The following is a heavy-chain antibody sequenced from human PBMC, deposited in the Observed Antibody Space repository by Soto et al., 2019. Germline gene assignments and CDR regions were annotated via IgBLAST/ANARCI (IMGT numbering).Heavy chain of an antibody. CDR1: GGSISSYY. D-gene: IGHD3-22*01. CDR3: ARDSNYYDSSGYLTRLYDP. V-gene: IGHV4-4*07. J-gene: IGHJ5*02. CDR2: IYTSGST. Sequence: PSETLSLTCTVSGGSISSYYWSWIRQPAGKGLEWIGRIYTSGSTNYNPSLKSRVTMSVDTSKNQFSLKLSSVTAADTVVYYCARDSNYYDSSGYLTRLYDPWGQGTLVTVSS.